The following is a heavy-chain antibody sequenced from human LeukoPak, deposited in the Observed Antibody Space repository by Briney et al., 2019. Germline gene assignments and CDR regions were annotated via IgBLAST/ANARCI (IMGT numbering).Heavy chain of an antibody. CDR1: GFTFSGYY. V-gene: IGHV3-11*01. CDR3: AGAATNGSAYNWFDP. D-gene: IGHD3-10*01. J-gene: IGHJ5*02. CDR2: ISSSGSTI. Sequence: GGSLRLSCAASGFTFSGYYMRWIRQAPGKGLEWVSYISSSGSTIYYADSVKGRFTISRDNAKNSLYLQMNSLRAEDTAVYYCAGAATNGSAYNWFDPWGQGTLVTVSS.